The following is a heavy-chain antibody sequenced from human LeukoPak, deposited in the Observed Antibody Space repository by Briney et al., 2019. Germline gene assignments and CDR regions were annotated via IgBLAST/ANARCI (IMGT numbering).Heavy chain of an antibody. CDR3: AKESGFGELFDY. D-gene: IGHD3-10*01. CDR1: GFTFSSYS. Sequence: GGSLRLSCAASGFTFSSYSMTWVRQAPGKGLEWVSYISSSTNTIYYGESVKGRFTISRDNSKNTVYLQMNSLRAEDTAVYYCAKESGFGELFDYWGQGTLVTVSS. CDR2: ISSSTNTI. J-gene: IGHJ4*02. V-gene: IGHV3-48*01.